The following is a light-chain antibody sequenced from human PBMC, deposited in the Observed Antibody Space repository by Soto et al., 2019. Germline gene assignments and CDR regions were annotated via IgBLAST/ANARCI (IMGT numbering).Light chain of an antibody. CDR1: SSNIGSNT. CDR3: AASDDSLNGVV. Sequence: QSVLTQPPSASGTPGQRVTISCSGSSSNIGSNTVNWYQQLPGTAPKLLIYSNNQRPSGVPDRFSGSKSGTSASLAISGLQSEDGAEYYCAASDDSLNGVVFGGGTKLPVL. V-gene: IGLV1-44*01. J-gene: IGLJ2*01. CDR2: SNN.